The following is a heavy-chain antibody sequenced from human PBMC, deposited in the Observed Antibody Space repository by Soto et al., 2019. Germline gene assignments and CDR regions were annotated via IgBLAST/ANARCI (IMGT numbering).Heavy chain of an antibody. D-gene: IGHD4-17*01. J-gene: IGHJ4*02. CDR2: IYYSGST. CDR1: GGSISSYY. Sequence: SETLSLTCTVSGGSISSYYWSWIRQPPGKGLEWIGYIYYSGSTNYNPSLKSRVTISVDTSKNQFSLKLSSVTAADTAVYYCSRRYGALFDYWGQGTLVTVSS. V-gene: IGHV4-59*08. CDR3: SRRYGALFDY.